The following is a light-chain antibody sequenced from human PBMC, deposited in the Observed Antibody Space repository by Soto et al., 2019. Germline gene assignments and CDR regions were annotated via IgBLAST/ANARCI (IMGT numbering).Light chain of an antibody. CDR1: SSDVGGYSL. CDR3: SSYAHDMWV. CDR2: EGT. J-gene: IGLJ3*02. V-gene: IGLV2-23*01. Sequence: QSALTQPASVSGSPGQSITISCVGISSDVGGYSLVSWYQHHPGKGPKLLIFEGTKRPSGVSHRFFGSNSGDTASLTISGLQTEDEADYYCSSYAHDMWVFGGGTKLTVL.